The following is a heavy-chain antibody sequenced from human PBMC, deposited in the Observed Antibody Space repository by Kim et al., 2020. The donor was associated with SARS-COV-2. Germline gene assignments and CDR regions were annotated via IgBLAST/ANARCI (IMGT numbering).Heavy chain of an antibody. J-gene: IGHJ4*02. CDR3: ARGWGAAARPNDY. CDR1: GGSFSGYY. V-gene: IGHV4-34*01. CDR2: INHSGST. Sequence: SETLSLTCAVYGGSFSGYYWSWIRQPPGKGLEWIGEINHSGSTNYNPSLKSRVTISVDTSKNQFSLKLSSVTAADTAVYYCARGWGAAARPNDYWGQGTLVTVSS. D-gene: IGHD6-13*01.